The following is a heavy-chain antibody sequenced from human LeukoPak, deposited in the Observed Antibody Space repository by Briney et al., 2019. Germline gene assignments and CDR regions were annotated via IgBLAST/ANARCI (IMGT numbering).Heavy chain of an antibody. Sequence: PGGSLRLSCAASVFPFSSYAMSWVRQAPGKGLEWVSAISGSGGSTYYADSVKGRFTISRDDSKNTLYLQMNSLRAEDTAVYYCAKDPGYYDSSGYYDYWGQGTLVTVSS. CDR2: ISGSGGST. J-gene: IGHJ4*02. D-gene: IGHD3-22*01. CDR3: AKDPGYYDSSGYYDY. CDR1: VFPFSSYA. V-gene: IGHV3-23*01.